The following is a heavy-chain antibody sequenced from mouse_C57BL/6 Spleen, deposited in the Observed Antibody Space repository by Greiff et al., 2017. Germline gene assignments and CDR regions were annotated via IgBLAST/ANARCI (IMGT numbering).Heavy chain of an antibody. J-gene: IGHJ3*01. CDR2: ISYDGSN. CDR3: ARGEPFAY. V-gene: IGHV3-6*01. Sequence: ESGPGLVKPSQSLSLTCSVTGYSITSGYYWNWIRQFPGNKLEWMGYISYDGSNNYNPSLKNRISITRDTSKNQFFLKLNSVTTEDTATYYCARGEPFAYWGQGTLVTVSA. CDR1: GYSITSGYY.